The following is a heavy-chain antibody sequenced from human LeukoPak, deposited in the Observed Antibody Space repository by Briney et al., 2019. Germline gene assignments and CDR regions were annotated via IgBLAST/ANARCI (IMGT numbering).Heavy chain of an antibody. CDR3: ARSYDTNNRQRFDY. CDR1: GASIRSYY. CDR2: MYYSESP. V-gene: IGHV4-59*08. J-gene: IGHJ4*02. Sequence: LETLSLTCTVSGASIRSYYWSWIRQPPGKGLEWIAYMYYSESPNYNPSLKSRVSMSGDSSRNQFSLKLNSVTAADTAVYYCARSYDTNNRQRFDYWGQGILVTV. D-gene: IGHD3-22*01.